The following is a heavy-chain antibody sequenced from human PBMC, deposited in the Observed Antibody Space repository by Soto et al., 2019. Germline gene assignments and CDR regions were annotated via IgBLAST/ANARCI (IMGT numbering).Heavy chain of an antibody. Sequence: QVQLVQSGAEVKKPGASVKVSCKASGYTFTSYGISWVRQAPGQGLEWMGWISAYNGNTNYAQKLQGRVTMTTDTSTSTDYMELRSLRSDDTAVYYCARDPCTSCYLRGWFDPWGQGTLVTVSS. J-gene: IGHJ5*02. D-gene: IGHD2-2*01. V-gene: IGHV1-18*01. CDR3: ARDPCTSCYLRGWFDP. CDR1: GYTFTSYG. CDR2: ISAYNGNT.